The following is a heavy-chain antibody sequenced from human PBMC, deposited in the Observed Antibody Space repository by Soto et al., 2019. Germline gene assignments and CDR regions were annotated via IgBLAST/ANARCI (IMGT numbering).Heavy chain of an antibody. D-gene: IGHD4-4*01. CDR2: ISGSGDTI. CDR3: ARDRQPSSYIGLDV. J-gene: IGHJ6*02. Sequence: PGGSLRLSCGASGFTFSSHYMIWVRQAPGKGLEWVSHISGSGDTIYYADSVKGRFTISRDNAKNSLYLQMNSLRAEDTAVCYCARDRQPSSYIGLDVWGQGTTVTVSS. CDR1: GFTFSSHY. V-gene: IGHV3-11*01.